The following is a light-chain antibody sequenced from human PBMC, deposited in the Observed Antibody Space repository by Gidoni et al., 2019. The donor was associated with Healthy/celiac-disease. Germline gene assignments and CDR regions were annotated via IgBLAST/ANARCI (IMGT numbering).Light chain of an antibody. V-gene: IGKV3-11*01. Sequence: ILSTQLPATLSLSPAETATLSCRASQSVSSYSAGYQQKTGQPPRLLIYDTSNRATGIPARCSGSGSGTDVTLTISSLEPEDFAVYYCQQRSNWPPYTFGQGTKLEIK. CDR3: QQRSNWPPYT. CDR2: DTS. J-gene: IGKJ2*01. CDR1: QSVSSY.